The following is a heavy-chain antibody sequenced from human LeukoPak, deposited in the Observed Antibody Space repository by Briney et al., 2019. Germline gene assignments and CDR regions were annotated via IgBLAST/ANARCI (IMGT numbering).Heavy chain of an antibody. CDR3: ARGGERGYYYYCGMDV. J-gene: IGHJ6*02. D-gene: IGHD2-21*01. V-gene: IGHV4-34*01. CDR2: INHSGST. Sequence: SETLSLTCAVYGGSFSGYYWSWIRQPPGKGLEWIGEINHSGSTNYNPSLKSRVTISVDTSKNQFSLKLSSVTAADTAVYYCARGGERGYYYYCGMDVWGQGTTVTVSS. CDR1: GGSFSGYY.